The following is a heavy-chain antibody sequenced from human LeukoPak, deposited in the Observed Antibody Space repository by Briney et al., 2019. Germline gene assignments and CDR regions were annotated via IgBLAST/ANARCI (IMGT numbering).Heavy chain of an antibody. CDR1: GGSISSGSYY. J-gene: IGHJ3*02. CDR3: ARGEMATIEDAFDI. CDR2: IYTSGST. D-gene: IGHD5-24*01. V-gene: IGHV4-61*02. Sequence: SETLSLTCTVSGGSISSGSYYWSWIRQPAGKGLEWIGRIYTSGSTNYNPSLKSRVTISVDTSKNQFSLKLGSVTAADTAVYYCARGEMATIEDAFDIWGQGTMVTVSS.